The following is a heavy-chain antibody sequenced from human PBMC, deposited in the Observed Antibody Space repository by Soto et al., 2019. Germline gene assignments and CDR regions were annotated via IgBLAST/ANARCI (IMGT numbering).Heavy chain of an antibody. J-gene: IGHJ4*02. CDR1: GFTSSSYW. CDR3: ARDRHYDFWSGYYTDY. V-gene: IGHV3-7*01. D-gene: IGHD3-3*01. CDR2: IKQDGSEK. Sequence: GGSLRLSCAASGFTSSSYWMSWVRQAPGKGLEWVANIKQDGSEKYYVDSVKGRFTISRDNAKNSLYLQMNSLRAEDTAVYYCARDRHYDFWSGYYTDYWGQGTLVTVSS.